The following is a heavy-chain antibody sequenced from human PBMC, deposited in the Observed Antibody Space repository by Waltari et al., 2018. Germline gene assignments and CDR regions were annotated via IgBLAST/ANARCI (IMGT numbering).Heavy chain of an antibody. Sequence: PGKGLEWIGEINHSGSTNYNPSLKSRVTISVDTSKNQFSLKLSSVTAADTAVYYCARRPIINYYGSGRFDYWGQGTLVTVSS. J-gene: IGHJ4*02. CDR3: ARRPIINYYGSGRFDY. D-gene: IGHD3-10*01. CDR2: INHSGST. V-gene: IGHV4-34*01.